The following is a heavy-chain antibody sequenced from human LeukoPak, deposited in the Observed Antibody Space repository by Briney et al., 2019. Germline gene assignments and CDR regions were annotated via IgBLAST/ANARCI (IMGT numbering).Heavy chain of an antibody. CDR3: ARAGVWLAYYFDY. V-gene: IGHV1-69*05. CDR2: IILIFGTA. J-gene: IGHJ4*02. Sequence: SVKVSCKASGGTFSSYGISWVRQAPGQGLEWMGGIILIFGTANYAQKFQGRVTITTDESTSTAYMELSSLRSEDTAVYYCARAGVWLAYYFDYWGQGTLVTVSS. D-gene: IGHD3-3*01. CDR1: GGTFSSYG.